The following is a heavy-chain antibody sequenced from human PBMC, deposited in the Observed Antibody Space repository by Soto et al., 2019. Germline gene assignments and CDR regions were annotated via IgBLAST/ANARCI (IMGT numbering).Heavy chain of an antibody. J-gene: IGHJ4*02. CDR2: ISYDGSNK. CDR3: ARSSLYPY. Sequence: QVQLVESGGGVVQPGRSLRLSCAASGFTFSSYAMHWVRQAPGKGLEWVAVISYDGSNKYYADSVKGRFTISRDNSKNTLYLQMNSLRAEDTAAYYCARSSLYPYWGQGTLVTVSS. V-gene: IGHV3-30-3*01. CDR1: GFTFSSYA.